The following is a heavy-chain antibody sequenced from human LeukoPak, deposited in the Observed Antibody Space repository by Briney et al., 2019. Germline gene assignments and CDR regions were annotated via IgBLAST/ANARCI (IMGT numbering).Heavy chain of an antibody. Sequence: ASETLSLTCAVYGGSFSGYYWSWIRQPPGKGLEWIGEINHSGSTNYNPSLKSRVTISVDTSKNQFSLKLSSVTAADTAVYYCASSGSYGPYNWFDPWGQGTLVTVS. V-gene: IGHV4-34*01. CDR3: ASSGSYGPYNWFDP. CDR1: GGSFSGYY. CDR2: INHSGST. D-gene: IGHD3-10*01. J-gene: IGHJ5*02.